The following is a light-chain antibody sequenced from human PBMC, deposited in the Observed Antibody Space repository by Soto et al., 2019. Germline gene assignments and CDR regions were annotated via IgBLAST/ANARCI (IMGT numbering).Light chain of an antibody. Sequence: IMLTLSPATLSVSQRERVTLSCRASQNLHSFLNWYQQRPGQAPRPLIYDGSKRAAGVPDRISGDGSGTDYTLTISSLEPEDFAVYYCQHRTRGPMTFCEGTRLE. CDR2: DGS. CDR1: QNLHSF. V-gene: IGKV3-11*01. CDR3: QHRTRGPMT. J-gene: IGKJ5*01.